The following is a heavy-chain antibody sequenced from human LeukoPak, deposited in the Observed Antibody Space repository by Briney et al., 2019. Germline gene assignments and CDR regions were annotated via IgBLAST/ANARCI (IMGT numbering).Heavy chain of an antibody. CDR3: ARARGVVVPAARAGFWFDP. D-gene: IGHD2-2*01. CDR1: GYTFTGYY. V-gene: IGHV1-2*02. J-gene: IGHJ5*02. CDR2: INPNSGGT. Sequence: GASVKVSCKASGYTFTGYYMHWVRQAPGQGLEWMGWINPNSGGTNYAQKFQGRVTMTRDTSTSTVYMELSSLRSEDTAVYYCARARGVVVPAARAGFWFDPWGQGTLVTVSS.